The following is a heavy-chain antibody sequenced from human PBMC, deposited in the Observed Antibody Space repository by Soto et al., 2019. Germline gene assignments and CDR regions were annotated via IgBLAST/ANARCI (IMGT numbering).Heavy chain of an antibody. V-gene: IGHV3-66*01. D-gene: IGHD2-8*01. CDR3: ARGTGSMVDY. J-gene: IGHJ4*02. CDR2: IYSGGST. CDR1: GFTVSSNY. Sequence: GGSLRLSCAASGFTVSSNYMSWVRQAPGKGLEWVSVIYSGGSTYYADSVKGRFTISRENAKNSLYLQMNSLRAGDTAVYYCARGTGSMVDYWGQGTLVTVPS.